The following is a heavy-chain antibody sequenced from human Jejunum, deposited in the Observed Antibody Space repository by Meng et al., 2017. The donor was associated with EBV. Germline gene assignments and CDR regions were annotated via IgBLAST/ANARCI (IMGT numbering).Heavy chain of an antibody. CDR3: ASDISTATFGY. CDR2: INTRTGNP. J-gene: IGHJ4*02. CDR1: GYTFSRYA. V-gene: IGHV7-4-1*02. Sequence: QVKLVQSGLELKKPGASVKVSCKASGYTFSRYAMNWVRQAPGQGLEWMGWINTRTGNPAYAQGFTGRFVFSLDTSVSTAYLQISSLKAEDTAVYYCASDISTATFGYWGQGTLVTVSS. D-gene: IGHD2-21*02.